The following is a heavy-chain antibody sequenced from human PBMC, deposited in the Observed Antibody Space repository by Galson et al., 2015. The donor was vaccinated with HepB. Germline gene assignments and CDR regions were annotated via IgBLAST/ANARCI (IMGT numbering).Heavy chain of an antibody. Sequence: SVKVSCKASGGTFSSYAISWVRQAPGQGLEWMGGIIPILGIANYAQKFQGRVTITADKSTSTAHMELSSLRSEDTAVYYCARDLGDIVVVVAATNYYYYMDVWGKGTTVTVSS. CDR1: GGTFSSYA. J-gene: IGHJ6*03. V-gene: IGHV1-69*10. CDR2: IIPILGIA. CDR3: ARDLGDIVVVVAATNYYYYMDV. D-gene: IGHD2-15*01.